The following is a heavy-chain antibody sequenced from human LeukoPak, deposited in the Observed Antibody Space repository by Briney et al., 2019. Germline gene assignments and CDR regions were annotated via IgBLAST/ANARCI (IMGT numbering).Heavy chain of an antibody. V-gene: IGHV4-4*07. CDR1: GGSISSYY. D-gene: IGHD3-9*01. CDR2: IYTSGST. J-gene: IGHJ4*02. Sequence: SETLSLTCTVSGGSISSYYWSWIRQPAGKGLEWIGRIYTSGSTNYNPSLKSRVTMSVDTSKNQFSLKLSSVTAADTAAYYCAREPNYDILTGSYYFDYWGQGTLVTVSS. CDR3: AREPNYDILTGSYYFDY.